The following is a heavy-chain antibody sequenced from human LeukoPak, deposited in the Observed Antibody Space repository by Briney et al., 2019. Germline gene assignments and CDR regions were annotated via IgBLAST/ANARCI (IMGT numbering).Heavy chain of an antibody. D-gene: IGHD4-17*01. CDR1: GFTFISHE. CDR3: VSAFDYGPLNPFHF. Sequence: GGSLRLSCATSGFTFISHEMSWLRQAPGKGVQWIAYISSRADTTYYAESVKGRFTVSRDYSKDSLHLQMTSLRAEDTAVYNCVSAFDYGPLNPFHFWAQGTRVAVSS. V-gene: IGHV3-48*03. CDR2: ISSRADTT. J-gene: IGHJ4*02.